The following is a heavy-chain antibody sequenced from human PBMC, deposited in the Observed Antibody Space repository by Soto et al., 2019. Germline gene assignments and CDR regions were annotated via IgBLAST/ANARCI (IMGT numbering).Heavy chain of an antibody. CDR3: ARESIATADIDPYLDV. D-gene: IGHD6-13*01. CDR1: GFTFSTYS. V-gene: IGHV3-48*02. J-gene: IGHJ6*02. CDR2: ISSRSSTI. Sequence: EVQLVESGGGLVQPGGSLRLSCAASGFTFSTYSMNWVRQAPGKGLEWVSFISSRSSTIYYADSVKGRFTISRAKAKNSLALPMYSLGDEATAVYYCARESIATADIDPYLDVWGQGTTVTVSS.